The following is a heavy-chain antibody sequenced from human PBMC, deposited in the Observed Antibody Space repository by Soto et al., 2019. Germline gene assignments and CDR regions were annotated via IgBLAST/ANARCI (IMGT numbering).Heavy chain of an antibody. D-gene: IGHD5-12*01. CDR1: GGTFSSYA. J-gene: IGHJ6*03. Sequence: SVKVSCKASGGTFSSYAISWVRQAPGQGLEWMGGIIPIFGTANYAQKFQGRVTITADESTSTAYMELSSLRSEDTAVYYCAREGGYSGYDYYYYYYMDVWGKGTTVTVSS. V-gene: IGHV1-69*13. CDR3: AREGGYSGYDYYYYYYMDV. CDR2: IIPIFGTA.